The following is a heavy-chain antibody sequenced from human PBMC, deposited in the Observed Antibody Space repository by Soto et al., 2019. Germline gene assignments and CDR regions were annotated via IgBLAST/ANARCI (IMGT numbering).Heavy chain of an antibody. CDR1: GGTFSRYA. V-gene: IGHV1-69*06. J-gene: IGHJ4*02. CDR2: ISPMFGTA. Sequence: SVEVCCKAAGGTFSRYAIRWVRQAPGQGLEWVGGISPMFGTAKYAQKFQGRVTITADKSTSTVYMELSSLRSEATAVYYCATEGRDGYNFGGQGNPVTLSS. D-gene: IGHD5-12*01. CDR3: ATEGRDGYNF.